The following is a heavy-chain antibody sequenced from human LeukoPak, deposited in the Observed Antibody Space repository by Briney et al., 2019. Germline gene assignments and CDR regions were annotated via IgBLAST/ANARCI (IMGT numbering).Heavy chain of an antibody. J-gene: IGHJ4*02. CDR1: GFTFSSYA. V-gene: IGHV3-23*01. CDR3: ARDRGSSYHHY. D-gene: IGHD2-15*01. CDR2: ITGSGSGT. Sequence: GGTQRLSCAASGFTFSSYAMSWVRQAPGKGLEWVSGITGSGSGTYYADSVKGRFTISRDNSKNTLYLQMNSLRAEDTAVYYCARDRGSSYHHYWGQGTLVTVSS.